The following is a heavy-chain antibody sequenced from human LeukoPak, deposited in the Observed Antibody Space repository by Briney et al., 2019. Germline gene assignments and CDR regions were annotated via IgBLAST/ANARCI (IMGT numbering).Heavy chain of an antibody. J-gene: IGHJ3*02. CDR1: GFIFSQFW. Sequence: GGSLRLSCAGSGFIFSQFWMQWVLQVPGKGLVWVSRINGDGSSTNYADSVKGRFTISRDNAKNTLYLQMNSLRAEDTAVYYCARDGLPAARDIWGQGTMVTVSS. CDR3: ARDGLPAARDI. D-gene: IGHD6-6*01. V-gene: IGHV3-74*01. CDR2: INGDGSST.